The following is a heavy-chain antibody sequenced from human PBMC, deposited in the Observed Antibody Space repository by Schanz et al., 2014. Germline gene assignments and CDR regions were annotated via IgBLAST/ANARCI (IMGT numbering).Heavy chain of an antibody. V-gene: IGHV3-23*04. D-gene: IGHD3-22*01. CDR1: GFTFSDHY. CDR3: AKIRYDSSGYYLPYYGMDV. CDR2: ISGSGGST. Sequence: EVELVESGGGLVQPGGSLRLSCAASGFTFSDHYMDWVRQAPGKGLEWVAGISGSGGSTDYADSVKGRFIIPRDNSKNTLYLQMNSLRAEDTAVYYCAKIRYDSSGYYLPYYGMDVWGQGTTVIVSS. J-gene: IGHJ6*02.